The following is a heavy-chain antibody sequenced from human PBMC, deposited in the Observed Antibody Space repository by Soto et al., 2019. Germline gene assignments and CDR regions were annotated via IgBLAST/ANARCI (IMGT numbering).Heavy chain of an antibody. J-gene: IGHJ6*03. Sequence: GSLRLSYETSGFTFSNSWMSGVRHSAGKGLEWVANIKQDGSEKYYVDSVKGRFTISRDNAKNSLYLQMNSLRAEDTAVYYCARIDSSGWDYYYYYYMDVWGKGT. CDR3: ARIDSSGWDYYYYYYMDV. CDR2: IKQDGSEK. CDR1: GFTFSNSW. V-gene: IGHV3-7*01. D-gene: IGHD6-19*01.